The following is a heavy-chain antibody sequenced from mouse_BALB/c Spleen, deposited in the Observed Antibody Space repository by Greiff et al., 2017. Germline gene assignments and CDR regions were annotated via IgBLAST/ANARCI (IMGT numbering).Heavy chain of an antibody. CDR2: ISYSGST. V-gene: IGHV3-2*02. CDR3: ARMRDYDAWFAY. CDR1: GYSITSDYA. J-gene: IGHJ3*01. Sequence: EVKLQESGPGLVKPSQSLSLTCTVTGYSITSDYAWNWIRQFPGNKLEWMGYISYSGSTSYNPSLKSRISITRDTSKNQFFLQLNSVTTEDTATYYCARMRDYDAWFAYWGQGTVVTVSA. D-gene: IGHD2-4*01.